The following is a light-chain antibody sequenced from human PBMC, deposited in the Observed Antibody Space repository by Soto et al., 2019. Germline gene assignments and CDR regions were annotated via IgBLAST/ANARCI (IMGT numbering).Light chain of an antibody. V-gene: IGKV1-39*01. Sequence: DIQMTQSPSSLSASVGDSVTITCRASQNINSYLNWYQQRPGKAPKLLIHDASILQSGVPSRFSGSGSVTEFALTINSLQPEDIATIYCQQTYSTPSTFGQGTKVEIK. CDR3: QQTYSTPST. J-gene: IGKJ1*01. CDR2: DAS. CDR1: QNINSY.